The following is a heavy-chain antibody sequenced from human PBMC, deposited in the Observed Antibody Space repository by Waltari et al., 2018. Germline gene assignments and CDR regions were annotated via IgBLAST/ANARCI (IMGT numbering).Heavy chain of an antibody. CDR3: ARDTGGPRKGYFDWLNYFDY. J-gene: IGHJ4*02. D-gene: IGHD3-9*01. CDR2: INTNPGNP. V-gene: IGHV7-4-1*02. CDR1: GYTFTSYA. Sequence: QVQLVQSGSALKKPGASVKVSCKASGYTFTSYAMNWVPQAPGPGRGWMGWINTNPGNPTYAQGLTGRFVFSLDTSVSTAYLQISSLKAEDTAVYYCARDTGGPRKGYFDWLNYFDYWGQGTLVTVSS.